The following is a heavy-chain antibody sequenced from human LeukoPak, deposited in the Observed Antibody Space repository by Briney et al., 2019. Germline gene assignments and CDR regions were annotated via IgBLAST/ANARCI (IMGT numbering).Heavy chain of an antibody. CDR1: GGFDIYY. D-gene: IGHD6-19*01. J-gene: IGHJ4*02. V-gene: IGHV4-34*01. CDR3: AGYGGDWYPDS. CDR2: TTFRGKT. Sequence: PSETLSLTCAVYGGFDIYYWTIVRQPPGKGLEWIGETTFRGKTNYNPSLKSRVTISVDRTTQQFSLRLTSVTVADTAVYYCAGYGGDWYPDSWGQGTLVIVSS.